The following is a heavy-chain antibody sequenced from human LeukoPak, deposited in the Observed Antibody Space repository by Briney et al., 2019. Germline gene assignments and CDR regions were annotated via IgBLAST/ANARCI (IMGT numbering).Heavy chain of an antibody. CDR3: AKDLKRYFDWTFDY. D-gene: IGHD3-9*01. CDR1: GVTLSNYA. J-gene: IGHJ4*02. V-gene: IGHV3-23*01. Sequence: GGSLRLSCVASGVTLSNYAMSWARQAPGKGLEWVSGISSSGSGGNTYYADSVKGRFTISRDNSKNTLYLQMNSLRAEDTAVYYCAKDLKRYFDWTFDYWGQGTLVTVSS. CDR2: ISSSGSGGNT.